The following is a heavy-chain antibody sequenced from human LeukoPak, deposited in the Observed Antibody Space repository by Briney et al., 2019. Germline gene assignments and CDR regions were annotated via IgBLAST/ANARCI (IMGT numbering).Heavy chain of an antibody. CDR1: GYTFTVYY. CDR3: ARDPGSSWYFDN. V-gene: IGHV1-2*02. D-gene: IGHD6-13*01. CDR2: INPNSGGT. Sequence: ASVKVSCTSSGYTFTVYYLHWVRQAPGQGLEWMGWINPNSGGTNYAPKFQGRVTMTRDTSTSTAYMELSRLRSDDTAVYYCARDPGSSWYFDNWGQGTLVTVSS. J-gene: IGHJ4*02.